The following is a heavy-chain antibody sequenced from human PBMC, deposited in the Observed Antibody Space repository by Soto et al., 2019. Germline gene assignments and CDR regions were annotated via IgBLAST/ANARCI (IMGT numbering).Heavy chain of an antibody. D-gene: IGHD6-13*01. V-gene: IGHV1-18*01. CDR2: ISAYNGNT. CDR1: GYTFTSYG. J-gene: IGHJ6*02. CDR3: ARDHAYSSSWYSAYYYYGMDV. Sequence: QVQLVQSGAEVKKPGASVKVSCKASGYTFTSYGISWVRQAPGQGLEWMGWISAYNGNTNYAQKLQGRVTMTTDTSTSKAYMELRSLRSDDTAVYYCARDHAYSSSWYSAYYYYGMDVWGQGTTVTVSS.